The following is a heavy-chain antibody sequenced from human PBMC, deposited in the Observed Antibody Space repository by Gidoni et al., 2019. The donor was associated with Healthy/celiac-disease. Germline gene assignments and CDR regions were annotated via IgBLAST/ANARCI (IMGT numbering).Heavy chain of an antibody. D-gene: IGHD4-17*01. CDR3: ARDLSLPDDYGDYAPGIGMDV. CDR2: IYYSGST. V-gene: IGHV4-59*01. Sequence: QVQLQESGPGLVKPSETLSLTCTVSGGPISSYYWSWIRQPPGKGLEWIGYIYYSGSTNYNPSLKSRVTISVDTSKNQFSLKLSSVTAADTAVYYCARDLSLPDDYGDYAPGIGMDVWGQGTTVTVSS. CDR1: GGPISSYY. J-gene: IGHJ6*02.